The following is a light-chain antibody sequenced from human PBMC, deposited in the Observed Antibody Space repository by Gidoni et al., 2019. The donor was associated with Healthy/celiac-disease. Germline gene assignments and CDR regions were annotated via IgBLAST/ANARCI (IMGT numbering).Light chain of an antibody. Sequence: VLTQSPATLSLSPGVTATLSCRASQSDSCFLAWYQQQPRQAPRLLIDDASNSATSIPARCSGRGSGTDFTLTISSLEPEYVAVYYCRQRSNWPLTFGGGTKVEIK. V-gene: IGKV3-11*01. CDR1: QSDSCF. CDR3: RQRSNWPLT. J-gene: IGKJ4*01. CDR2: DAS.